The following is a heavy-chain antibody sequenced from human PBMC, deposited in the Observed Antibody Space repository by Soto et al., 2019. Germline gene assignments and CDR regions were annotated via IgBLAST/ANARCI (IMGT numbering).Heavy chain of an antibody. CDR2: ISYDGSNK. Sequence: QVQLVESGGGVVQPGRSLRLSCAASGFTFSSYGMHWVRQAPGKGLEWVAVISYDGSNKYYADSVKGRFTISRDNSKNTLSLQMNRLRPEDTALYYCAKDRIVGRGYRMEFYYYGMDVWGQGTTVTVSS. J-gene: IGHJ6*02. D-gene: IGHD5-18*01. V-gene: IGHV3-30*18. CDR1: GFTFSSYG. CDR3: AKDRIVGRGYRMEFYYYGMDV.